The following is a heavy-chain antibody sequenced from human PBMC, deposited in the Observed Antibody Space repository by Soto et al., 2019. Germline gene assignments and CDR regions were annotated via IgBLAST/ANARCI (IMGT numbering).Heavy chain of an antibody. J-gene: IGHJ4*02. CDR2: ISYDGSNK. CDR3: AREGYCSGGSCPYYFDY. D-gene: IGHD2-15*01. Sequence: GGSLRLSCAASGFTFSSYAMHWVRQAPGKGLEWVAVISYDGSNKYYADSVKGRFTISRDNSKNTLYLQMNSLRAEDTAVYYCAREGYCSGGSCPYYFDYWGQGTLVTVSS. V-gene: IGHV3-30-3*01. CDR1: GFTFSSYA.